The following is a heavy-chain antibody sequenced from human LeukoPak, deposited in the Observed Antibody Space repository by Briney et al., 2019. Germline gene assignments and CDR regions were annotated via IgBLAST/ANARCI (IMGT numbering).Heavy chain of an antibody. CDR1: GFTFNSYA. Sequence: GGSLRLSYAASGFTFNSYAMAWVRQAPEKGLEWVSSITDSGISTYYADSVKGRFTISRDNSKNTLYLQMNSLRAEDTAVYYCAKGSRGSCDYRGQGTLVTVSS. V-gene: IGHV3-23*01. J-gene: IGHJ4*02. CDR3: AKGSRGSCDY. CDR2: ITDSGIST. D-gene: IGHD1-26*01.